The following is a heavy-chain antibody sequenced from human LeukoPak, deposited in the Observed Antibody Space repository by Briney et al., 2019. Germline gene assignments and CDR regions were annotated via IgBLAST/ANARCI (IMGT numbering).Heavy chain of an antibody. J-gene: IGHJ5*02. CDR1: GFTFSSYA. V-gene: IGHV3-23*01. D-gene: IGHD4-17*01. Sequence: PGGSLRLSCAASGFTFSSYAMSWVRQAPGKGLEWVSAISGSGGSTYYADSVKGRFAISRDISRNTLSLQMNSLRVEDTAIYYCARDRTVTTRRSGFDPWGQGTLVTVSS. CDR3: ARDRTVTTRRSGFDP. CDR2: ISGSGGST.